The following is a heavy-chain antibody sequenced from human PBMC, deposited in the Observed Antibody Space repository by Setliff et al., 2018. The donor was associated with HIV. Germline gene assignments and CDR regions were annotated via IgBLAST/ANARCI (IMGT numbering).Heavy chain of an antibody. CDR2: IYPNTGGT. Sequence: GASVKVSCKASGYTFTDYYIHWVRQAPGQGLEWMGWIYPNTGGTNFAQEFQGRVSMTWDSSISTAYMDLSRLKSDDTAVYYCASVFYDFWSASYSNIDYWGQGTLVTVSS. J-gene: IGHJ4*02. D-gene: IGHD3-3*01. CDR1: GYTFTDYY. CDR3: ASVFYDFWSASYSNIDY. V-gene: IGHV1-2*02.